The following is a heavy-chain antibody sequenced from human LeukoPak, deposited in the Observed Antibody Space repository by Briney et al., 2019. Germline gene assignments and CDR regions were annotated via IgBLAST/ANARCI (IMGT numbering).Heavy chain of an antibody. CDR2: IIPILGIA. J-gene: IGHJ4*02. CDR1: GGTFSSYA. D-gene: IGHD6-19*01. V-gene: IGHV1-69*04. CDR3: ARDSKRVAATLVADSSGWYS. Sequence: SVKVSCKASGGTFSSYAISWVRQAPGQGLEWMGRIIPILGIANYAQKFQGRATITADKSTSTAYMELSSLRSEDTAVYYCARDSKRVAATLVADSSGWYSWGQGTLVTVSS.